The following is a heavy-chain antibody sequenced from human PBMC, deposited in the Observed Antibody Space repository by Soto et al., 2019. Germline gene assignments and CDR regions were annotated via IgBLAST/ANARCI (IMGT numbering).Heavy chain of an antibody. V-gene: IGHV3-30-3*01. J-gene: IGHJ4*02. Sequence: QVQLVESGGGVVQPGRSLRLSCAASGFTFSSYAMHWVRQAPGKGLEWVAVISYDGSNKYYADSVKGRFTISRDNSKNPLYLQMNSLRAEDTAVYYCSSPSPDYWGQGTLLTACS. CDR3: SSPSPDY. CDR1: GFTFSSYA. CDR2: ISYDGSNK.